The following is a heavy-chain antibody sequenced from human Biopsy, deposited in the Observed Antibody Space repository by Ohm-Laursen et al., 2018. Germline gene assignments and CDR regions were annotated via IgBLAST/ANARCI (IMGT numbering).Heavy chain of an antibody. J-gene: IGHJ4*02. CDR2: IVPILGHL. CDR1: GGPSFHYA. Sequence: SSLKVSCKASGGPSFHYAFSCVRQTPRQGLGWVGRIVPILGHLNYAQRFQGIVSITENQSTTYFYMEICRVTSGYRAVYYCAADAEYYYTEFDYWGPGTLVTVSS. CDR3: AADAEYYYTEFDY. D-gene: IGHD3-3*01. V-gene: IGHV1-69*04.